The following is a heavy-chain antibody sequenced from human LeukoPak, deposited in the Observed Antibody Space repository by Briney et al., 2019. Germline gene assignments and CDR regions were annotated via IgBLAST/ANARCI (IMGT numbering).Heavy chain of an antibody. CDR1: GGSIRSNY. Sequence: KPSETLSLTCTVSGGSIRSNYWSWIRQTPGKGLEWIAYINYSGNTNNNPSLKSRATISIDTSKSQFSLKLSSVTAADTAIYYCARHGQDTGNFYAHFDYWGQGALVTVSS. CDR2: INYSGNT. CDR3: ARHGQDTGNFYAHFDY. V-gene: IGHV4-59*08. J-gene: IGHJ4*02. D-gene: IGHD1-26*01.